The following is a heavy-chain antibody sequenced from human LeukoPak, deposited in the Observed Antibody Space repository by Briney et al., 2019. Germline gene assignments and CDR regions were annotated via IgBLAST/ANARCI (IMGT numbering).Heavy chain of an antibody. Sequence: GGSLRLSCAASGFTFSSYGMTWVRQAPGKGLEWVSGISGSGSSTHYADSVKGRFTISRDNSKNTVYLQMNSLGAEGTAVYYCARWYNWFDPWGQGTLVTVSS. J-gene: IGHJ5*02. CDR2: ISGSGSST. D-gene: IGHD2-8*01. CDR3: ARWYNWFDP. V-gene: IGHV3-23*01. CDR1: GFTFSSYG.